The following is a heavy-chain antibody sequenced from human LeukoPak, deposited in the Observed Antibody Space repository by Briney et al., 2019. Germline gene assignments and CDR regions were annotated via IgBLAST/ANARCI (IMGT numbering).Heavy chain of an antibody. D-gene: IGHD2-2*01. V-gene: IGHV1-69*05. CDR1: GGTFSSYA. CDR3: ARAGSDCSSTSCPYYYYYYMDV. Sequence: ASVKVSCKASGGTFSSYAISWVRQAPGQGLEWMGGIIPIFGTANYTQKFQGRVTITTDESTSTAYMELSSLRSEDTAVYYCARAGSDCSSTSCPYYYYYYMDVWGKGTTVTVSS. CDR2: IIPIFGTA. J-gene: IGHJ6*03.